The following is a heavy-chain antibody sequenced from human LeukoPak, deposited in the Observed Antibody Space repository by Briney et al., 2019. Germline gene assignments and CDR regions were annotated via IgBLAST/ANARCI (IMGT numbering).Heavy chain of an antibody. CDR3: TRGGGSGSYLDY. CDR2: VRSDGSDK. V-gene: IGHV3-48*03. J-gene: IGHJ4*02. Sequence: GGSLRLSCAASGFTFSSYEMNWVRQAPGKGLEWISYVRSDGSDKYYADSVKGRFTLPRDNAKNSLYLQMNSLRTEDPAVYYCTRGGGSGSYLDYWGEGALVTVSS. CDR1: GFTFSSYE. D-gene: IGHD1-26*01.